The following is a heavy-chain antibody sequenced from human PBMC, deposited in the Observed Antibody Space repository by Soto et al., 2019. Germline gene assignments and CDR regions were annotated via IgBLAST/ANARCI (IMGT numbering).Heavy chain of an antibody. D-gene: IGHD6-13*01. CDR2: ISSSSSNI. CDR3: ARDTLRQQLPAMTYYYYGMDV. Sequence: EVQLVESGGGLVQPGGSLRLSCAASGFTFSSYSMNWVRQAPGKGLEWVSYISSSSSNIYYADSVKGRFTISRDNAKKSLYLQMNSLRDEDTAVYYCARDTLRQQLPAMTYYYYGMDVWGQGTTVTVSS. J-gene: IGHJ6*02. V-gene: IGHV3-48*02. CDR1: GFTFSSYS.